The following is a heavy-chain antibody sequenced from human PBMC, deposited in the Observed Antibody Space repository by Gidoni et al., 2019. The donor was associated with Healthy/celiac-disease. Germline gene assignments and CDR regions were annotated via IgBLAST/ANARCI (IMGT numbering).Heavy chain of an antibody. J-gene: IGHJ4*02. CDR2: ISYDGSNK. CDR3: ARDQAYYYDSSGYYPLYYFDY. CDR1: GFPFSSYA. Sequence: QVQLVESGGGVVQPGRSLRLSCAASGFPFSSYAMHWVRQAPGKGLEWVAVISYDGSNKYYADSVKGRFTISRDNSKNTLYLQMNSLRAEDTAVYYCARDQAYYYDSSGYYPLYYFDYWGQGTLVTVSS. V-gene: IGHV3-30-3*01. D-gene: IGHD3-22*01.